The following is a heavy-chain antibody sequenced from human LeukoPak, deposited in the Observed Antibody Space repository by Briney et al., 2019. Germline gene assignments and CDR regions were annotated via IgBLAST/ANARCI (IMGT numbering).Heavy chain of an antibody. CDR2: IYTSGST. Sequence: SETLSLTCTVSGGSISSYYWSWVRQPPGKGLEWIGYIYTSGSTNYNPSLKSRVTISVDTSKNQFSLKLSSVTAADTAVYYCARNRFEYSSSSYLFDYWGQGTLVTVSS. V-gene: IGHV4-4*09. CDR1: GGSISSYY. J-gene: IGHJ4*02. CDR3: ARNRFEYSSSSYLFDY. D-gene: IGHD6-6*01.